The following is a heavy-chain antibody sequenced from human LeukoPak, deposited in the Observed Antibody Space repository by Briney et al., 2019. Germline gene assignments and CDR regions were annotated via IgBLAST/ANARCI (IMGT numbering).Heavy chain of an antibody. D-gene: IGHD5-18*01. J-gene: IGHJ4*02. CDR2: TYYRSQWYN. CDR3: ARLAPIQLWLYDY. CDR1: GDSVSSINVA. V-gene: IGHV6-1*01. Sequence: SQTLSLTCAISGDSVSSINVAWNWIRQSPSRGLEWLGRTYYRSQWYNEYAVSVKGRITINPDTSKNQFSLHLTSVTPEDMAVYYCARLAPIQLWLYDYWGQGTLVTVSS.